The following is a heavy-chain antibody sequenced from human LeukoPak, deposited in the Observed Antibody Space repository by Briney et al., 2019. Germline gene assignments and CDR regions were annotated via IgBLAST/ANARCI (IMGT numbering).Heavy chain of an antibody. J-gene: IGHJ4*02. Sequence: SETLSLTCTVSGGSISSYYWSWIRQPPGKGLEWIGEIYHSGSTNYNPSLKSRVAISVDKSKNQFSLKLSSVTAADTAVYYCASRGHLYGDYSTPFDYWGQGTLVTVSS. D-gene: IGHD4-17*01. CDR1: GGSISSYY. CDR2: IYHSGST. CDR3: ASRGHLYGDYSTPFDY. V-gene: IGHV4-59*12.